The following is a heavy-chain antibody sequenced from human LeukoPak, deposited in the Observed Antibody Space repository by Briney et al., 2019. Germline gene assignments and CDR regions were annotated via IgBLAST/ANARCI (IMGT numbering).Heavy chain of an antibody. CDR3: AKDWSGWYYFDY. CDR1: GITFSSYG. Sequence: GGSLRLSCAASGITFSSYGMHWVRQAPGKGLEWVAFIRYDGSNKYYADSVKGRFTISRDNSKNTLYLQMNSLRAEDTAVYYCAKDWSGWYYFDYWGQGTLVTVSS. J-gene: IGHJ4*02. CDR2: IRYDGSNK. V-gene: IGHV3-30*02. D-gene: IGHD6-19*01.